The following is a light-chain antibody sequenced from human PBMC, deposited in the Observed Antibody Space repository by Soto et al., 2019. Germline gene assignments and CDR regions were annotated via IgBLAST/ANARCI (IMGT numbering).Light chain of an antibody. CDR3: SSYTSSSTLL. V-gene: IGLV2-14*01. CDR2: AVS. CDR1: SSDVGGYNY. Sequence: QSALTQPASVSGSPGQSITISCPGTSSDVGGYNYVSWYQQHPGKAPKLMIYAVSNRPSGVSNRFSGSKSGNTASLTISGLQAEDEADYYCSSYTSSSTLLFGGGTKLTVL. J-gene: IGLJ2*01.